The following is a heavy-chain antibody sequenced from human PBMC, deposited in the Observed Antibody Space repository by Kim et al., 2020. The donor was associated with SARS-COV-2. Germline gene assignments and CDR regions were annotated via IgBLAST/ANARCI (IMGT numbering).Heavy chain of an antibody. CDR2: ISGSGGST. CDR3: AKVPIPAAIGTIRFDN. Sequence: GGSLRLSCAASGFTFSSYAMSWVRQAPGKGLEWVSVISGSGGSTYYADSVKGRFTISRDNSKNTLYLQMNSLRAEDTAVYYCAKVPIPAAIGTIRFDNWGQGTLVTVSS. J-gene: IGHJ4*02. D-gene: IGHD2-2*01. V-gene: IGHV3-23*01. CDR1: GFTFSSYA.